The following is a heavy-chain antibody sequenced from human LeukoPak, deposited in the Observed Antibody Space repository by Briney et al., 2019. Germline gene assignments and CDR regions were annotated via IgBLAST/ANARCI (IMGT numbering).Heavy chain of an antibody. J-gene: IGHJ4*02. CDR2: IYSGGST. Sequence: GGSLRLSCAASGFTFSSYAMSWVRQAPGKGLEWVSVIYSGGSTYYADSVKGRFTISRHNSKNTLYLQMNSLRGEDTAVYYCATIGGDYVSFDNWGQGTLVAVTS. CDR3: ATIGGDYVSFDN. CDR1: GFTFSSYA. V-gene: IGHV3-53*04. D-gene: IGHD4-17*01.